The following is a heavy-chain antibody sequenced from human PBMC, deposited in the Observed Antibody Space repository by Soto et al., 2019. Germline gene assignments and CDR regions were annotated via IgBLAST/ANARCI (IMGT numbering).Heavy chain of an antibody. D-gene: IGHD6-13*01. CDR2: IYYSGST. Sequence: SETLSLTCTASGGSISSGGYYWSWMRQHPGKGLEWIGYIYYSGSTYYNPSLKSRVTISVDTSNNQFSLQLSSVTAADTAVYYCARPWYSSSWPLFDYWGQGTLVTVSS. J-gene: IGHJ4*02. V-gene: IGHV4-31*03. CDR3: ARPWYSSSWPLFDY. CDR1: GGSISSGGYY.